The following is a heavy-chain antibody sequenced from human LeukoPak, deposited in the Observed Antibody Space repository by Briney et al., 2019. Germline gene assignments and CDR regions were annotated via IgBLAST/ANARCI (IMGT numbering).Heavy chain of an antibody. CDR1: EFTSSSHA. J-gene: IGHJ4*02. V-gene: IGHV3-23*01. Sequence: GGSLRLSCVASEFTSSSHAMNWVRQAPGKGLEWVSSISGGGESTYYADSVKGRFTVSRDNSKNTLYLQINSLRGEDTAVYYCAKGKYSSGGVPDYWGQGTLVTVSS. D-gene: IGHD6-19*01. CDR3: AKGKYSSGGVPDY. CDR2: ISGGGEST.